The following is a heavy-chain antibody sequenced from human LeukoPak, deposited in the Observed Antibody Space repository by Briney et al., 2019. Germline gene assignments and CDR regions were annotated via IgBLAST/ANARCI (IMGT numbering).Heavy chain of an antibody. CDR3: ARVHYDFWSALMGAFDI. CDR1: GGSFSGYY. Sequence: KPSETLSLICGVYGGSFSGYYWSWIRQPPGKGLEWIGEINHSGTTNYNPSLKSRIIISEDTSKNQFSLKMSSVTAADTAVYYCARVHYDFWSALMGAFDIWGQGTMVTVSS. CDR2: INHSGTT. V-gene: IGHV4-34*01. J-gene: IGHJ3*02. D-gene: IGHD3-3*01.